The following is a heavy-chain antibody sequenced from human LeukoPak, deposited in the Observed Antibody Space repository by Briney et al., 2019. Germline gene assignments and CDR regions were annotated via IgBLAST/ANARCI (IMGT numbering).Heavy chain of an antibody. CDR1: GGSISSYY. V-gene: IGHV4-59*08. CDR2: IYYSGST. D-gene: IGHD5-24*01. Sequence: PSETLSLTCTVSGGSISSYYWSRIRQPPGKGLEWIGYIYYSGSTNYNPSLKSRVTISVDTSKNQFSLKLSSVTAADTAVYYCARHLERRWLQFHFDYWGQGTLVTVSS. J-gene: IGHJ4*02. CDR3: ARHLERRWLQFHFDY.